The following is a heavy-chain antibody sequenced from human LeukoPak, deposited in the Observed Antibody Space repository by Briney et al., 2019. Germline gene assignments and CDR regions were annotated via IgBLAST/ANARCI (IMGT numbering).Heavy chain of an antibody. J-gene: IGHJ6*02. CDR3: GRDRPRAV. V-gene: IGHV3-53*01. CDR2: INSGGGT. Sequence: GGSLRLSCAASGFSLSSNYMSWVRQAPGKGLEWVSVINSGGGTYYADSVKGRFTISRDSSKNTLYLQMNSLRVEDTAVYYCGRDRPRAVWGQGTTVTVSS. D-gene: IGHD6-19*01. CDR1: GFSLSSNY.